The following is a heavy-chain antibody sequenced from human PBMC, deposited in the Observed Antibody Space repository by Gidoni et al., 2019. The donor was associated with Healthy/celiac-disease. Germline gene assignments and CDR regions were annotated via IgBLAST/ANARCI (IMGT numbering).Heavy chain of an antibody. J-gene: IGHJ3*02. Sequence: QVQLQQWGAGLLKPSETLSLPCAVYGGSFSGYYWSCIRQPPGKGLEWIGEINHSGSTNYNPSLKSRVTISVDTSKNQFSLKLSSVTAADTAVYYCARRTWFGDAFDIWGQGTMVTVSS. CDR3: ARRTWFGDAFDI. CDR1: GGSFSGYY. CDR2: INHSGST. V-gene: IGHV4-34*01. D-gene: IGHD3-10*01.